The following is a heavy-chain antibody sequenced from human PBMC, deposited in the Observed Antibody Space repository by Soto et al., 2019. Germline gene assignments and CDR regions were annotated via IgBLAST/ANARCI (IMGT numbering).Heavy chain of an antibody. CDR1: GFSLSNARMG. J-gene: IGHJ6*02. CDR2: IFSNDEK. D-gene: IGHD1-1*01. V-gene: IGHV2-26*01. CDR3: ARIQVRGTQKKRYYYYYGMDV. Sequence: SGPTLVNPTETLTLTCTVSGFSLSNARMGVSWIRQPPGKALEWLAHIFSNDEKSYSTSLKSRLTISKDTSKSQVVLTMTNMDPVDTATYYCARIQVRGTQKKRYYYYYGMDVWGQGTTVTVSS.